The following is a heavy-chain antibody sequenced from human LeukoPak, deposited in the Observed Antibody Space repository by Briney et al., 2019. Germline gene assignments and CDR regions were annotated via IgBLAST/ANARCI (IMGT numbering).Heavy chain of an antibody. CDR3: AKDVPSMAAPFDH. CDR2: INVGGRT. D-gene: IGHD5-24*01. Sequence: GGSLRLSCAASGFTFRDYVMTWVRQAPGKGLEWVSTINVGGRTDYADSVKGRLTISRDNSNNTLYPQMSSLRVDDTAVYYCAKDVPSMAAPFDHWGQGALVTVSS. CDR1: GFTFRDYV. J-gene: IGHJ4*02. V-gene: IGHV3-23*01.